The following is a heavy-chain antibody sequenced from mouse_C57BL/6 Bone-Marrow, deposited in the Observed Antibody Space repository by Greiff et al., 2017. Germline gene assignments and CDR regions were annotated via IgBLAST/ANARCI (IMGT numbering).Heavy chain of an antibody. D-gene: IGHD2-4*01. V-gene: IGHV5-17*01. CDR3: ARRDDYDGDWYFDV. Sequence: EVKLMESGGGLVKPGGSLKLSCAASGFTFSDYGMHWVRQAPEKGLEWVAYISSGSSTIYYADTVKGRFTISRDNAKNTLFLQMTSLRSEDTAMYYCARRDDYDGDWYFDVWGTGTTVTVSS. CDR1: GFTFSDYG. J-gene: IGHJ1*03. CDR2: ISSGSSTI.